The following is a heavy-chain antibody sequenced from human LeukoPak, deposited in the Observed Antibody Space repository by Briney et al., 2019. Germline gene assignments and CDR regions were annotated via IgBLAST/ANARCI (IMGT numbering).Heavy chain of an antibody. CDR1: GFTVSSNY. D-gene: IGHD6-25*01. J-gene: IGHJ2*01. CDR2: IYSGGST. V-gene: IGHV3-66*02. Sequence: PGGSLRLFCAASGFTVSSNYMSWVRQAPGKGLEWVSVIYSGGSTYYADSVKGRFTISRDNSKNTLYLQMNSLGAEDTAVYYCARSRGAAYWYFDLWGRGTLVTVSS. CDR3: ARSRGAAYWYFDL.